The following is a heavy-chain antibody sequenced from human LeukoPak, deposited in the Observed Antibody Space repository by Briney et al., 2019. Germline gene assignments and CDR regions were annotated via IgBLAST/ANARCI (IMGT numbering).Heavy chain of an antibody. J-gene: IGHJ6*03. CDR1: GGSIRSYY. CDR3: ARHLFDSSGYYLGNYYYYYYMDV. V-gene: IGHV4-39*01. D-gene: IGHD3-22*01. Sequence: SETLSLTCTVSGGSIRSYYWGWIRQPPGKGLEGIGSIYYSGSTYYNPSLKSRVTISVDTSKNQFSLKLSSVTAADTAVYYCARHLFDSSGYYLGNYYYYYYMDVWGKGTTVTVSS. CDR2: IYYSGST.